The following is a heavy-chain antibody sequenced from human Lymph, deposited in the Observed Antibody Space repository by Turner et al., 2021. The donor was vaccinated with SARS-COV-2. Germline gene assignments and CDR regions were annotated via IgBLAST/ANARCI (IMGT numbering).Heavy chain of an antibody. D-gene: IGHD3-10*01. V-gene: IGHV3-23*01. Sequence: EVLLLESGGGLVPPGGSVRLSCAASGFTFSNPSMSWVRQDPGKGLEWFSVISSSGGSKYYAASVKGRFTISRDNSKNTLFLQMNSLRAGDTALYYCANVGSYFFDYWGQGTLVTVSS. CDR2: ISSSGGSK. J-gene: IGHJ4*02. CDR1: GFTFSNPS. CDR3: ANVGSYFFDY.